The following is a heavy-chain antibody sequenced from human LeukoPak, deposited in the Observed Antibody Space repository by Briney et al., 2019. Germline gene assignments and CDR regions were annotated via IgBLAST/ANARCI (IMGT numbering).Heavy chain of an antibody. V-gene: IGHV3-33*06. CDR1: GFTFSSYG. CDR3: AKESGDGYNTLEC. J-gene: IGHJ4*02. D-gene: IGHD5-24*01. CDR2: IWYDGSNK. Sequence: PAGRPLRLSCAASGFTFSSYGMHWVRQAPGKGLEWVAVIWYDGSNKYYVDSVKGRFTISRDNSKNTLYLQMNSLRAEDTAVYYCAKESGDGYNTLECWGQGTLVTVSS.